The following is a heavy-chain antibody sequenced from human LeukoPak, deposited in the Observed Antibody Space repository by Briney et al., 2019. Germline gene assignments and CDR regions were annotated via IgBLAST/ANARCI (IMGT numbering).Heavy chain of an antibody. CDR3: ARAMGATGGHFDY. J-gene: IGHJ4*02. CDR2: ISSSSSYI. Sequence: GGSLRLSCAASGFTFSTYSMNWVRQAPGKGLEWVSSISSSSSYIYYADSVKGRFTISRDNAKNSLYLQMNSLRAEDTAVYYCARAMGATGGHFDYWGQGTLVTVSS. D-gene: IGHD1-26*01. V-gene: IGHV3-21*04. CDR1: GFTFSTYS.